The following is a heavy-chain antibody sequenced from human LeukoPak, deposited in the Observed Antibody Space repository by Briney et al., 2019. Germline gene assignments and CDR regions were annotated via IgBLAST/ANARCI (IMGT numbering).Heavy chain of an antibody. D-gene: IGHD6-6*01. V-gene: IGHV3-23*01. Sequence: GGSLRLSCAASGFTFSSYAMSWVRQAPGKGLEWVSNINNSGGSTYYADSVKGRFTISRDNSKNTLYLQMNSLKVEDTAVYYCAKAPSSSIVARSAFDYWGQGTLVTVSS. CDR1: GFTFSSYA. CDR3: AKAPSSSIVARSAFDY. CDR2: INNSGGST. J-gene: IGHJ4*02.